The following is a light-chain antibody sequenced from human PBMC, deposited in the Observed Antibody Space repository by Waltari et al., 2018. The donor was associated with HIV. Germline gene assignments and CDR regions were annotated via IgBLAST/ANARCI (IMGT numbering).Light chain of an antibody. CDR1: HSVFYSSKNKNY. Sequence: IVLTHSPASLAVSLGERATINCKSSHSVFYSSKNKNYLAWYQQTPGKPPKVLIYWAATRESRVPDRCSGRGYGTDFTVNISRLQAEDGGVDYGKQYNTLPARTFGGKTKVEIK. V-gene: IGKV4-1*01. J-gene: IGKJ4*02. CDR2: WAA. CDR3: KQYNTLPART.